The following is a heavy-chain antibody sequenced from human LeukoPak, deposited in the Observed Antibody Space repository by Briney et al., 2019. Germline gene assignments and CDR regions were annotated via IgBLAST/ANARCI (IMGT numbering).Heavy chain of an antibody. CDR3: ARGTAAPFY. CDR2: INHSGST. D-gene: IGHD2-2*01. CDR1: GGSFSGYY. Sequence: SETLSLTCAVYGGSFSGYYGSWIRQPPGKGLEWIGEINHSGSTNYNPSLKSRVTISVDTSKNQFSLKLSSVTAADTAVYYCARGTAAPFYWGQGNLVTVSS. J-gene: IGHJ4*02. V-gene: IGHV4-34*01.